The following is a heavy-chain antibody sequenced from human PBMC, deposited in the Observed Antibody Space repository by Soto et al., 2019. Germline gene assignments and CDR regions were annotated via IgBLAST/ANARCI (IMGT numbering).Heavy chain of an antibody. CDR2: IYYSGIT. CDR3: AREHPSGSGSYSPYFVY. J-gene: IGHJ4*02. V-gene: IGHV4-59*01. CDR1: GGSISSYY. D-gene: IGHD3-10*01. Sequence: SETLSLTCTLSGGSISSYYWSWIRQPPGKGLEWIGYIYYSGITNYNPSLKSRVTISVDTSKNQFSLKLSSGTAADTAVYYCAREHPSGSGSYSPYFVYWGQGTLVTVSS.